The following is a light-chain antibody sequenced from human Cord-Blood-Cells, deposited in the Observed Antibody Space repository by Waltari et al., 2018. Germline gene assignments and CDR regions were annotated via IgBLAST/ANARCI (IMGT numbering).Light chain of an antibody. CDR3: MIWHSSAWV. CDR2: YKSDSDK. J-gene: IGLJ3*02. Sequence: QAVLTQPASLSASPGASASLTCTLRSGINVVTYRIYWYQQKPGIPPQYLLRYKSDSDKQQGSGVPSRFSGSKDASANAGILLISGLQSEDEADYYCMIWHSSAWVFGGGTKLTVL. CDR1: SGINVVTYR. V-gene: IGLV5-45*01.